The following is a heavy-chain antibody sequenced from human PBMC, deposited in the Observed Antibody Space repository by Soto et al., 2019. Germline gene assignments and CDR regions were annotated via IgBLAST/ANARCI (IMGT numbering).Heavy chain of an antibody. Sequence: GGSLRLSCAASGFTFSSYAMHLVRQAPGKGLEWVAVISYDGSNKYYADSVKGRFTISRDNSKNTLYLQMNSLRAEDTAVYYCARGDYAEFDYWGQGTLVTVSS. CDR1: GFTFSSYA. CDR2: ISYDGSNK. D-gene: IGHD4-17*01. CDR3: ARGDYAEFDY. J-gene: IGHJ4*02. V-gene: IGHV3-30-3*01.